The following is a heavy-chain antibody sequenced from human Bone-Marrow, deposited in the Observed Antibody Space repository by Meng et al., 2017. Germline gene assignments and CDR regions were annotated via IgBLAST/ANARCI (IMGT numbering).Heavy chain of an antibody. CDR3: AKDGLGYLIPAAN. Sequence: GESLKISCAASGFTFSSSAMTWVRQAPRKGLEWVSAITISGSVTHYADSVKGRFTISRDNSKNTLYLQMNSLRAEDTAVYYCAKDGLGYLIPAANWGQGTLVTVSS. D-gene: IGHD2-2*01. CDR1: GFTFSSSA. J-gene: IGHJ4*02. V-gene: IGHV3-23*01. CDR2: ITISGSVT.